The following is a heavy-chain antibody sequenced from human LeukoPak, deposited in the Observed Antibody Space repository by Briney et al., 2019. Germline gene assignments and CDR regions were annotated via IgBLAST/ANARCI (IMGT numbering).Heavy chain of an antibody. CDR3: ARVNYYYYYMDV. CDR2: IYYSGST. J-gene: IGHJ6*03. Sequence: SQTLSLTCTVSGGSISSGGYYWSWIRQHPGKGLEWIGYIYYSGSTYYNPSLKSRVTISVDTSKNQFSLKLSSVTAADTAVYYCARVNYYYYYMDVWGKGTTVTISS. V-gene: IGHV4-31*03. CDR1: GGSISSGGYY.